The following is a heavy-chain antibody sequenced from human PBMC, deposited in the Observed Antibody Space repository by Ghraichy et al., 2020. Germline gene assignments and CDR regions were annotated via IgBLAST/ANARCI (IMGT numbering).Heavy chain of an antibody. CDR2: ISGSGDST. CDR3: AKDVGGGGGGMDV. Sequence: GGSLRLSCAVSGFTFGIHALSWVRQAPGEGLEWVSLISGSGDSTYYADSVKGRFTISRDTSKNTLYLQLNSLRAEDTAVYYCAKDVGGGGGGMDVWGQGTTVTVSS. J-gene: IGHJ6*02. CDR1: GFTFGIHA. D-gene: IGHD3-16*01. V-gene: IGHV3-23*01.